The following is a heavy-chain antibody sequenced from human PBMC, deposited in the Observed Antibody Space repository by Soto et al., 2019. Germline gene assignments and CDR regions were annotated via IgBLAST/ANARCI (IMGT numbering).Heavy chain of an antibody. CDR3: ATSMFWSGYYHYYYYGMDV. D-gene: IGHD3-3*01. J-gene: IGHJ6*02. CDR2: FDPEDGET. V-gene: IGHV1-24*01. CDR1: GYTLTELS. Sequence: VASVKVSCKVSGYTLTELSMHWVRQAPGKGLEWMGGFDPEDGETIYAQKFQGRVTMTEDTSTDTAYMELSSLRSEDTAVYYCATSMFWSGYYHYYYYGMDVWGQGTTVTVSS.